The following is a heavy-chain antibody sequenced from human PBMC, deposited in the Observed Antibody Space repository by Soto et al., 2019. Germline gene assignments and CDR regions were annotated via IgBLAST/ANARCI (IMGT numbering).Heavy chain of an antibody. CDR3: TREMDTAMVNTGGMEV. CDR1: GFTFDDYA. D-gene: IGHD5-18*01. Sequence: EVQLVESGGGLVQHGRSLRLSCAASGFTFDDYAMHWVRQAPGKGLVWVSGISYNSGSIGYADSVKGRFTISRDNVKNSRYLKMNSLRAEDTALYYCTREMDTAMVNTGGMEVLGQGNTVTVSS. V-gene: IGHV3-9*01. CDR2: ISYNSGSI. J-gene: IGHJ6*02.